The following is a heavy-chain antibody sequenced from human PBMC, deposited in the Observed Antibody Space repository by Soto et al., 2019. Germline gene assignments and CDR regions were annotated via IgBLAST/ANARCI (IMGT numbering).Heavy chain of an antibody. Sequence: QVQLVESGGGVVQPGRSLRLSCAASGFTFSSYGMHWVRQAPGKGPEWVAVIWYDGSNKYYADSVKGRFTISRDNSKNTLYLQMNSLRAEDTAVYYCARASPRDPDFDYWGQGTLVTVSS. CDR3: ARASPRDPDFDY. CDR2: IWYDGSNK. J-gene: IGHJ4*02. V-gene: IGHV3-33*01. CDR1: GFTFSSYG.